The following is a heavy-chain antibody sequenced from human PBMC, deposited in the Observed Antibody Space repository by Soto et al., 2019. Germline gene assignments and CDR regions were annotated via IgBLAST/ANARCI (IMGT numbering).Heavy chain of an antibody. D-gene: IGHD2-2*01. J-gene: IGHJ6*02. CDR2: IYPGDSDT. CDR1: GYSFTRYW. CDR3: ARHGQYQLLWDYYYYGMDV. Sequence: PGESLTISCTCSGYSFTRYWIGWVRQMPGKGLEWMGIIYPGDSDTRYSPSFQGQVTISADKSISTAYLQWSSLKASDTAMYYCARHGQYQLLWDYYYYGMDVWGQGTTVTVSS. V-gene: IGHV5-51*01.